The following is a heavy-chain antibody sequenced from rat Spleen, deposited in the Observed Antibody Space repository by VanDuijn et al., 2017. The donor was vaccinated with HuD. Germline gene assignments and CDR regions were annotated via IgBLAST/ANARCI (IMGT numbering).Heavy chain of an antibody. D-gene: IGHD1-10*01. CDR3: TQQLGDWFAY. J-gene: IGHJ3*01. V-gene: IGHV5-27*01. Sequence: EVHLVESGGGLVQPGRSLKLSCAASGFNFSNSYMAWVRQAPTKGLEWVAYISTGGGSTYYRDSVKGRFTIARDNAKSALYLQMDSLRSEDTATYYCTQQLGDWFAYWGQGTLVTVSS. CDR1: GFNFSNSY. CDR2: ISTGGGST.